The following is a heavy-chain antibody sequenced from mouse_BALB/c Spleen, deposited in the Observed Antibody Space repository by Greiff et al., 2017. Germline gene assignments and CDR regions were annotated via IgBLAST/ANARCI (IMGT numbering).Heavy chain of an antibody. CDR2: ISSGSSTI. Sequence: EVQLVESGGGLVQPGGSRKLSCAASGFTFSSFGMHWVRQAPEKGLEWVAYISSGSSTIYYADTVKGRFTISRDNPKNTLFLQMTSLRSEDTAMYYCARTYDGYFTPWLAYWGQGTLVTVSA. V-gene: IGHV5-17*02. D-gene: IGHD2-3*01. CDR3: ARTYDGYFTPWLAY. CDR1: GFTFSSFG. J-gene: IGHJ3*01.